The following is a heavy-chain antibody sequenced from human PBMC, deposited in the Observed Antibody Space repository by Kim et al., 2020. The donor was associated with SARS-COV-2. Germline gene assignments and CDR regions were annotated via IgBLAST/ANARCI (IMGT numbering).Heavy chain of an antibody. Sequence: LKSRVTISVDKSKNQFSLKLSSVTAADTAVYYCARESVVVVAATGGRFDPWGQGTLVTVSS. CDR3: ARESVVVVAATGGRFDP. J-gene: IGHJ5*02. D-gene: IGHD2-15*01. V-gene: IGHV4-4*02.